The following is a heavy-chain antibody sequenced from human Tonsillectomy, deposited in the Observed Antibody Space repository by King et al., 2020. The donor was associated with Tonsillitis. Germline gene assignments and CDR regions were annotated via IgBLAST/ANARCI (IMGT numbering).Heavy chain of an antibody. D-gene: IGHD3-10*01. J-gene: IGHJ4*02. Sequence: TLKESGPALVKPTQTLTLTCTFSGFSLSTSGMCVTWISQPPGKALEWLARIDWDDDKYYNTSLKTRLTISKDTSKNQVVLTMTNMDPVDTATYFCARTYMVRGVGVDYWGQGTLVTVSS. CDR3: ARTYMVRGVGVDY. CDR1: GFSLSTSGMC. CDR2: IDWDDDK. V-gene: IGHV2-70*11.